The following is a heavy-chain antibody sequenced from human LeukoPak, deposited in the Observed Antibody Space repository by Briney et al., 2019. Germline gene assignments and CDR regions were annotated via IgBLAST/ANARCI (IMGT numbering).Heavy chain of an antibody. J-gene: IGHJ6*03. D-gene: IGHD2-21*01. CDR1: GGTFSSYA. Sequence: SVKVSCKASGGTFSSYAISWVRQAPGQGLEWMGGIIPIFGTANYAQRFQGRVTITADESTSTAYMELSSLRSEDTAVYYCARERIAYCGGDCYLTHSYYYYYMDVWGKGTTVTVSS. V-gene: IGHV1-69*13. CDR2: IIPIFGTA. CDR3: ARERIAYCGGDCYLTHSYYYYYMDV.